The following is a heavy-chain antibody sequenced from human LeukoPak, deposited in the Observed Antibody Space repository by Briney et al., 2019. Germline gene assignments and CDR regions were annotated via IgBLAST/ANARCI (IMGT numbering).Heavy chain of an antibody. J-gene: IGHJ4*02. CDR1: GFIVGNNY. Sequence: GGSLRLSCAASGFIVGNNYMSWVRQAPGKGLEWVAVIWYDGSNKYYADSVKGRFTISRDNSKNTLYLQMNSLRAEDTAVYYCASLAAEEFDYWGQGTLVTVSS. V-gene: IGHV3-33*08. CDR2: IWYDGSNK. CDR3: ASLAAEEFDY. D-gene: IGHD2-15*01.